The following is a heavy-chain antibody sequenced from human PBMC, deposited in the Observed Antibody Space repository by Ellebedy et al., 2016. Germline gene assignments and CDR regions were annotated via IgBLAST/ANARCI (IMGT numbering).Heavy chain of an antibody. CDR2: IYYSGST. CDR1: GGSISSYY. J-gene: IGHJ4*02. D-gene: IGHD3-10*01. CDR3: ARVGDLDYYGSGSFLDY. Sequence: SETLSLTCTVSGGSISSYYWSWIRQPPGKGLEWIGYIYYSGSTNYNPSLKSRVTISVDTSKNQFSLKLSSVTAADTAVYYCARVGDLDYYGSGSFLDYWGQGTLVTVSS. V-gene: IGHV4-59*01.